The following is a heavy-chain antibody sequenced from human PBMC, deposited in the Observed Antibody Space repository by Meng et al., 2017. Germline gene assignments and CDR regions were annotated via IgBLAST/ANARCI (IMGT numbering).Heavy chain of an antibody. V-gene: IGHV2-5*02. CDR2: IYWDEDK. Sequence: GPALVTPRQTLSLTCTFSGVSSSTSGVGVCWIRQPAGKALEWLALIYWDEDKRYRPSLKSRLTITKDTSKIQVVLTMTNMDPVDTATYYCAHRRDYYGSGNHFDYWGQGTLVTVSS. CDR3: AHRRDYYGSGNHFDY. J-gene: IGHJ4*02. D-gene: IGHD3-10*01. CDR1: GVSSSTSGVG.